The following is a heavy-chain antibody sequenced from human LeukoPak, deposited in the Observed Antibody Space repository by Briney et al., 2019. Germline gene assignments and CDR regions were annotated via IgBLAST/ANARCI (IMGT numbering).Heavy chain of an antibody. Sequence: GGSLRLSCAASGFTFRSHWMHWVRQAPGKGLEWVSLISWDGGSTYYADSVKGRFTISRDNSKNSLYLQMNSLRTEDTALYYCAKDIAARPNYYYGMDVWGQGTTVTVSS. J-gene: IGHJ6*02. CDR2: ISWDGGST. V-gene: IGHV3-43*01. D-gene: IGHD6-6*01. CDR3: AKDIAARPNYYYGMDV. CDR1: GFTFRSHW.